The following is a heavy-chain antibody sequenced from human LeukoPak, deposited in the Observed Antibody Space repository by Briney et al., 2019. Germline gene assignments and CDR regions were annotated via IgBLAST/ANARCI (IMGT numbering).Heavy chain of an antibody. D-gene: IGHD3-10*02. Sequence: GGSLRLSCAASEFTFSSYWMTWVRQAPGKGLEWVANIKPDGSQIYYVDSVKGRFTISRDNAKNSLYLQMNSLRAEDTAVYYCAELGITMIGGVWGKGTTVTISS. CDR2: IKPDGSQI. CDR1: EFTFSSYW. V-gene: IGHV3-7*01. J-gene: IGHJ6*04. CDR3: AELGITMIGGV.